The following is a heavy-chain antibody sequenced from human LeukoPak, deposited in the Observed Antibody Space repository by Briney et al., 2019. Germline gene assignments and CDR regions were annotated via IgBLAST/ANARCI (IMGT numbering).Heavy chain of an antibody. CDR1: GYSFTTYW. V-gene: IGHV5-51*01. J-gene: IGHJ4*02. D-gene: IGHD3-22*01. CDR3: ARQFRDSSGYYSYYFDY. Sequence: GESLKISCKGSGYSFTTYWIGSVRQTPGKGLEWLGIIYPGDSNTRYSPSFQGQVTISADKSISTAYLQWSSLKASDTAMYYCARQFRDSSGYYSYYFDYWGQGTLVTVSS. CDR2: IYPGDSNT.